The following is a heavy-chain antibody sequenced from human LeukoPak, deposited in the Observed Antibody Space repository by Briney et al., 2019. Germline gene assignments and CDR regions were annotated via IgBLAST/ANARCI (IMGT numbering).Heavy chain of an antibody. V-gene: IGHV3-48*01. CDR1: GFTFSSYT. D-gene: IGHD3-10*01. J-gene: IGHJ4*02. CDR3: ARGESLGC. Sequence: GGSLRLSCAASGFTFSSYTMNWVRQAPGKGLEWVSYIGGSSSIIYYADSVKGRFTISRDNAKNSLYLQMNSLRAEDTAVYYRARGESLGCWGQGTLVTVSS. CDR2: IGGSSSII.